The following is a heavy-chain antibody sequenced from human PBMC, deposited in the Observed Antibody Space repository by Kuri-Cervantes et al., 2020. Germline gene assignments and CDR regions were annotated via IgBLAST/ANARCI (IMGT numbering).Heavy chain of an antibody. CDR1: GGSISSSNW. D-gene: IGHD2-15*01. Sequence: SETLSLTCAVSGGSISSSNWWSWVRQPPGKGLEWIGEIYHSGSTNYNPSLKSRVTISVDKSKNQFSLKLSSVTAADTAVYYCARGAPQYCSGGSCFYYYYYGMDVWGQGTTVTVSS. CDR3: ARGAPQYCSGGSCFYYYYYGMDV. V-gene: IGHV4-4*02. J-gene: IGHJ6*02. CDR2: IYHSGST.